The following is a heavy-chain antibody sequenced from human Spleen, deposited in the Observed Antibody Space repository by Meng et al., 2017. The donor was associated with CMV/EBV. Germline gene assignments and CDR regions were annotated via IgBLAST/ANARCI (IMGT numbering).Heavy chain of an antibody. CDR3: ARLGISSHWYRGYFFDH. CDR1: GFTFSSYW. CDR2: IKQDGSEK. V-gene: IGHV3-7*01. Sequence: GGSLRLSCVASGFTFSSYWMSWVRQAPGKGLEWVANIKQDGSEKNYVDSVKGRFTISRDNAKHSLFLQMRSLRVEDTAVYYCARLGISSHWYRGYFFDHWGRGTLVTVSS. J-gene: IGHJ4*02. D-gene: IGHD3-9*01.